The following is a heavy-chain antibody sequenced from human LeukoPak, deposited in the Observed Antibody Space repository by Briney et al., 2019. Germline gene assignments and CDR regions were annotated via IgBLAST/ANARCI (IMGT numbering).Heavy chain of an antibody. CDR3: ARGTRVAAPWGYYMDV. J-gene: IGHJ6*03. Sequence: SETLSPTCAVYGGSFSGYYWSWIRQPPGKGLEWIGEINHSGSTNYNPSLKSRVTISVDTSKNQFSLKLSSVTAADTAVYYCARGTRVAAPWGYYMDVWGKGTTVTVSS. CDR1: GGSFSGYY. CDR2: INHSGST. V-gene: IGHV4-34*01. D-gene: IGHD6-13*01.